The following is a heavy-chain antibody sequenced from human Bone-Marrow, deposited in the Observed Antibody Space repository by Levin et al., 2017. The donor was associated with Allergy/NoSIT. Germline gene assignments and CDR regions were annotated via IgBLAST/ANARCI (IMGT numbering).Heavy chain of an antibody. J-gene: IGHJ5*02. Sequence: QSGGSLRLSCAASGLTFNNYAMSWVRLAPGKGLEWISAISSGGDITYYAESVKGRFTVSRDNSKNTMSLQMHSLRADDTAVYYCARDISGYDPPHYFDPWGPGTQVTVSS. D-gene: IGHD5-12*01. CDR2: ISSGGDIT. CDR1: GLTFNNYA. V-gene: IGHV3-23*01. CDR3: ARDISGYDPPHYFDP.